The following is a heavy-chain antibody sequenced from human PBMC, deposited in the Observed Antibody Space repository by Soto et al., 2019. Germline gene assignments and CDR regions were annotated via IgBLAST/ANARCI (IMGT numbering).Heavy chain of an antibody. CDR1: GGTFSSYA. D-gene: IGHD6-13*01. CDR3: ARGGIAAQAGNFDY. Sequence: QVQLVQSGAEVKKPGSSVKVSCKASGGTFSSYAISWVRQAPGQGLEWMGGIIPIFGTANYAQKFQGRVTITADKATSTAYMELSSRRAEDTAVYYCARGGIAAQAGNFDYWGQGTLVTVSS. V-gene: IGHV1-69*06. J-gene: IGHJ4*02. CDR2: IIPIFGTA.